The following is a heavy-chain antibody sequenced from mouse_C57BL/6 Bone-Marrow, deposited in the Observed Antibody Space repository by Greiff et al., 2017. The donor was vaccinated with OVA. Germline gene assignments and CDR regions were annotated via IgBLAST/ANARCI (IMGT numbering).Heavy chain of an antibody. Sequence: VQLQQSGPVLVKPGASVKMSCKASGYKFTDYYMNWVKQSHGKSLEWIGGINPYNGGTSYNQKFKVKATLTVDKTSSTAYMELNSLTSEDSAVYYCARWAFYDYASWFAYWGQGTLVTVSA. J-gene: IGHJ3*01. CDR2: INPYNGGT. V-gene: IGHV1-19*01. D-gene: IGHD2-4*01. CDR3: ARWAFYDYASWFAY. CDR1: GYKFTDYY.